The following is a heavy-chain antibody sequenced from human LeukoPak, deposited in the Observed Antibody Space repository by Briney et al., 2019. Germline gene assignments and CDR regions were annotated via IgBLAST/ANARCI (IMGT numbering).Heavy chain of an antibody. D-gene: IGHD1-26*01. CDR3: ARFSSGS. J-gene: IGHJ4*02. CDR1: GGSFSGYY. CDR2: INHSGST. Sequence: SETLSLTCTVSGGSFSGYYWSWIRQPPGKGLEWIGEINHSGSTNYNPSLKSRVTISVDTSKNQFSLKLSSVTAADTAVYYCARFSSGSWGQGTLVTVSS. V-gene: IGHV4-34*01.